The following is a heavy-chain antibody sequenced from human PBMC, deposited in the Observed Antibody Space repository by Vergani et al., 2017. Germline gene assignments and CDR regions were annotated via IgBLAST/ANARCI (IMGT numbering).Heavy chain of an antibody. D-gene: IGHD2-2*01. Sequence: QVQLQESGPGLVKPSQTLSLTCTVSGGSISSGSYYWSWIRQPAGKGLEWIGRIYTSGSTNYNPSLKSRVTISVDTSKNQFSLKLSSVTAADTAVYYCARIPVVVPAAMHFDLRGRGTLVTVSS. CDR3: ARIPVVVPAAMHFDL. CDR2: IYTSGST. J-gene: IGHJ2*01. CDR1: GGSISSGSYY. V-gene: IGHV4-61*02.